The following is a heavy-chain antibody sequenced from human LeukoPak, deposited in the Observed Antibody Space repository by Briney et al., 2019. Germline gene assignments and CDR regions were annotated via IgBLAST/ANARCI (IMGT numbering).Heavy chain of an antibody. CDR1: GYSFISYW. Sequence: GESLKISCKVSGYSFISYWIGWERQMPGKGLEWMGVIYPGDSDLRYSPSFQGQVTISADKSISTAYLQWSSLKASDTAIYYCARHLSSGWYFDYWGQGSLVTVSS. CDR2: IYPGDSDL. D-gene: IGHD6-19*01. J-gene: IGHJ4*02. V-gene: IGHV5-51*01. CDR3: ARHLSSGWYFDY.